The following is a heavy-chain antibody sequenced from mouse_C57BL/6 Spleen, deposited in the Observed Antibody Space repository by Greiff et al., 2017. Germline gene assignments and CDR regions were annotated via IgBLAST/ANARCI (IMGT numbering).Heavy chain of an antibody. J-gene: IGHJ4*01. CDR2: IDPETGGT. D-gene: IGHD2-3*01. CDR1: GYTFTDYE. V-gene: IGHV1-15*01. CDR3: TRGYDGYPYAMDY. Sequence: QVQLQQSGAELVRPGASVTLSCKASGYTFTDYEMHWVKQTPVHGLEWIGAIDPETGGTAYNQKFKGKAILTADKSSSTAYMELRSLTSEDSAVYYCTRGYDGYPYAMDYWGQGTSVTVSS.